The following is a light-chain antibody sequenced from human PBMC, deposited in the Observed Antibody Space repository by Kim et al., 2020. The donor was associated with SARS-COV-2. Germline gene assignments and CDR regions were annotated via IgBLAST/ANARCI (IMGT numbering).Light chain of an antibody. CDR1: KYNIGSNT. J-gene: IGLJ2*01. CDR2: SNS. Sequence: GQRFTISCSGGKYNIGSNTVSWYQHIPGTAPKLLIYSNSQRPSGVPDRFSGSKSGTSASLAISGLRSDDEADYYCAAWDDSLNGVIFGGGTQLTVL. CDR3: AAWDDSLNGVI. V-gene: IGLV1-44*01.